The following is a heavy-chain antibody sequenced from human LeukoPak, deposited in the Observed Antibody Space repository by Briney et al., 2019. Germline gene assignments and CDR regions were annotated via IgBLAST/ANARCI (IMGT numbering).Heavy chain of an antibody. V-gene: IGHV3-23*01. CDR2: IRCSGTTT. CDR3: AKDIGDSSAPDFDY. CDR1: GFPFSSYA. Sequence: GGSLRLSCAASGFPFSSYAMSWVRQAPGKGLEWVSGIRCSGTTTYYADSVKGRFTVSRDNSKNTLYLQMNSLRAEDTAVYYCAKDIGDSSAPDFDYWGQGTLVTVSS. D-gene: IGHD6-25*01. J-gene: IGHJ4*02.